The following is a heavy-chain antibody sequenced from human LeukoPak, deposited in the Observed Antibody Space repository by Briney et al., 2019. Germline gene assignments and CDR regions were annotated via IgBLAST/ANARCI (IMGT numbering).Heavy chain of an antibody. D-gene: IGHD4-17*01. Sequence: GGSLRLSCAASGFTFSNAWMSWVRQAPGKGLEWVGRIKSKSDGETTDYAAPVKGRFTISRDDSKNTLYLQMRSLKTEDTAVYYCTTVVTRTPGWYFDLWGRGALVTVSS. CDR2: IKSKSDGETT. CDR1: GFTFSNAW. CDR3: TTVVTRTPGWYFDL. V-gene: IGHV3-15*01. J-gene: IGHJ2*01.